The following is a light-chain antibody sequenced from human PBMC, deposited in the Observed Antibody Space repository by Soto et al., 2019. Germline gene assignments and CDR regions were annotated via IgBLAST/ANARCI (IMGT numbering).Light chain of an antibody. CDR1: QSVLYSSNNKNS. V-gene: IGKV4-1*01. CDR2: WAS. CDR3: QQGYRTWT. Sequence: DIVMTQSPDSLAVSLGERATINCKSSQSVLYSSNNKNSVAWYQQKPGQPPQLLIYWASTRESGVPDRFSGSGAGTDFTLTISSLQPEDSATYYCQQGYRTWTFGQGTKVDIK. J-gene: IGKJ1*01.